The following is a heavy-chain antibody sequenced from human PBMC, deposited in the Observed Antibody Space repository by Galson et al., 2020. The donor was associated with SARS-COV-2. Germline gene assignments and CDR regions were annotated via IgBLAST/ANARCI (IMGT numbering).Heavy chain of an antibody. D-gene: IGHD6-6*01. J-gene: IGHJ6*04. CDR1: GYTFTTSW. V-gene: IGHV5-51*01. CDR2: IYPDDSQT. CDR3: AGQGRLAARPLDNYVMDV. Sequence: GESLKISCKGSGYTFTTSWIGWVRQMPGKGLEWMGVIYPDDSQTTYSPSLQGQVTISVDKSISTAYLQWSSLKASDSAIYYCAGQGRLAARPLDNYVMDVWGKGTTVTVSS.